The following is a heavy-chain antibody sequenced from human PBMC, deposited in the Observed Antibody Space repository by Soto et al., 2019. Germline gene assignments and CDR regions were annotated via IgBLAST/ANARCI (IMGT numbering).Heavy chain of an antibody. V-gene: IGHV1-69*01. Sequence: QVQLVQSGAEVKKPWSSVKVSCKASGGTFSSYAISWVRQAPGQGLEWMGGLIPIFGTANYAQKFQGRVTITADESTSTAYMELSSLRSEDTAVYYCARTYYDILTGYYVPYYFDYWGQGTLVTVSS. D-gene: IGHD3-9*01. J-gene: IGHJ4*02. CDR2: LIPIFGTA. CDR3: ARTYYDILTGYYVPYYFDY. CDR1: GGTFSSYA.